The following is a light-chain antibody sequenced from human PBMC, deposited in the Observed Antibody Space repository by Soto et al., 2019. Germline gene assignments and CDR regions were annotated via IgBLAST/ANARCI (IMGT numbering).Light chain of an antibody. V-gene: IGLV2-23*02. Sequence: QSALTQPASVSGSPGHSITISCTGTSSDVGSYNLVSWYQQHPGKAPKLMIYEVSKRPSGVSNRFSGSKSGNTASLTISGLQAEDEADYYCCSYAGSSTFLYVFGTGTKVPVL. CDR1: SSDVGSYNL. J-gene: IGLJ1*01. CDR3: CSYAGSSTFLYV. CDR2: EVS.